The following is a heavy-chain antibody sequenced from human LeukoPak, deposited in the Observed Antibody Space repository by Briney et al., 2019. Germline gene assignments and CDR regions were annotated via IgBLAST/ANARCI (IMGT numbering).Heavy chain of an antibody. CDR3: ARGGSSGWYAYFDY. Sequence: TSSETLSLTCAVYGGSFSGYYWSWIRQPPGKGLERLGEINHSGSTNYNPSLKSRVTISVDTSKNQFSLKLSSVTAADTAVYYCARGGSSGWYAYFDYWGQGTLVTVSS. D-gene: IGHD6-19*01. V-gene: IGHV4-34*01. CDR1: GGSFSGYY. J-gene: IGHJ4*02. CDR2: INHSGST.